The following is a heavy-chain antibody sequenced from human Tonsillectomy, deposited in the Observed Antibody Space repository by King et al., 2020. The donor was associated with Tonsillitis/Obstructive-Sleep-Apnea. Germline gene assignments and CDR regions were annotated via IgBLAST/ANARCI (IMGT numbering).Heavy chain of an antibody. CDR2: TRNKANSYTT. Sequence: QLVESGGGLVQPGGSLRLSCAASGFTFSDHYMDWVRQAPGKGLEWVGRTRNKANSYTTEYAASVKGRFTISRDDSKNSLYLQMNSLKTEDTAVYYCAREAYDSSGYYPYYFDYWGQGTLVTVSS. CDR3: AREAYDSSGYYPYYFDY. J-gene: IGHJ4*02. V-gene: IGHV3-72*01. D-gene: IGHD3-22*01. CDR1: GFTFSDHY.